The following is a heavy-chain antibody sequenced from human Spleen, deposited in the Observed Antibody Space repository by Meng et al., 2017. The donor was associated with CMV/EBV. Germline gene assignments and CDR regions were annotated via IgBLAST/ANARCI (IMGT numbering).Heavy chain of an antibody. CDR2: INPSDGGT. V-gene: IGHV1-46*01. Sequence: ASVKVSCKASGYTFTGYYMHWVRQAPGQGLEWLGMINPSDGGTTYVQEFQGRVTMTRDTSTSTVYMELNNLRSEDTAMYFCARNDRYDSSGVYSLYYYYAMDVWGQGTTVTVSS. D-gene: IGHD3-22*01. J-gene: IGHJ6*02. CDR3: ARNDRYDSSGVYSLYYYYAMDV. CDR1: GYTFTGYY.